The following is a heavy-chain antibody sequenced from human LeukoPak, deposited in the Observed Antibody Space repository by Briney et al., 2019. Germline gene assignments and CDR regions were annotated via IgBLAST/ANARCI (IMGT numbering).Heavy chain of an antibody. D-gene: IGHD3-10*01. CDR3: ARGITANGPLDY. V-gene: IGHV1-18*04. J-gene: IGHJ4*02. Sequence: ASVKVSCKASGYTFTNYYMHWVRQAPGQGLEWMGWISAYNGNTNYAQKLQGRVTMTTGTSTSTAYMELRSLRSDDTAVYYCARGITANGPLDYWGQGTLVTVSS. CDR1: GYTFTNYY. CDR2: ISAYNGNT.